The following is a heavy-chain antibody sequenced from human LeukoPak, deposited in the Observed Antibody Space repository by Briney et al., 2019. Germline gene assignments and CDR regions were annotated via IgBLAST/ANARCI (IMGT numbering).Heavy chain of an antibody. D-gene: IGHD5-18*01. CDR2: KYYSGST. CDR3: ARGRSYGFDFDS. V-gene: IGHV4-61*01. CDR1: GVSISTCCYY. J-gene: IGHJ4*02. Sequence: KSSETLSLTCDVSGVSISTCCYYWTWIRQPPGKGLEWIGYKYYSGSTRYNSSLRSRLTISLDTSKNQFSLRLTSVTAADTAVYYCARGRSYGFDFDSWGPGTLVIVSS.